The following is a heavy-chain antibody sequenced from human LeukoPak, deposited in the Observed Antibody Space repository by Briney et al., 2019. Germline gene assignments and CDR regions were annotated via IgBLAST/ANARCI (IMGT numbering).Heavy chain of an antibody. CDR3: ARVQTTGQLFDY. V-gene: IGHV4-31*03. Sequence: SETLSLTCTVSGGSISSGGYYWSWIRQHPGKGLEWIGYIYYSGSTYYNPSLKGRATISVDTSKNQFSLKLSSVTAADTAVYYCARVQTTGQLFDYWGQGTLVTVSS. J-gene: IGHJ4*02. CDR1: GGSISSGGYY. CDR2: IYYSGST. D-gene: IGHD4-17*01.